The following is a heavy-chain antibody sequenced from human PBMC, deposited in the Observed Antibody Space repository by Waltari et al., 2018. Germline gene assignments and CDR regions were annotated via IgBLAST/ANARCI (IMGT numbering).Heavy chain of an antibody. CDR1: GGTISSSS. Sequence: QVPLVQSGAPVQTPGSPVTVSCPASGGTISSSSISWVRQAPGQGLEWMGGIIPILGIANYAQKFQGRVTITADKSTSTAYMELSSLRSEDTAVYYCARDRTGSWGQGTLVTVSS. CDR3: ARDRTGS. V-gene: IGHV1-69*10. CDR2: IIPILGIA. J-gene: IGHJ5*02. D-gene: IGHD4-17*01.